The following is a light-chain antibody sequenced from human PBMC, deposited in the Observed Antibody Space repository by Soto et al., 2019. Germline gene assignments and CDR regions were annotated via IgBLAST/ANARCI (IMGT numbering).Light chain of an antibody. V-gene: IGKV1-5*03. CDR3: QQYNTYSWT. CDR1: QSISIW. Sequence: DIQMTQSPSTLSSSVGDRVTITCRASQSISIWLAWYQQKPGNAPKLLIYTVSNLEDGVPSRFSGSGSETEFTLTISSLQPDDFATYYCQQYNTYSWTFGQGTKVE. J-gene: IGKJ1*01. CDR2: TVS.